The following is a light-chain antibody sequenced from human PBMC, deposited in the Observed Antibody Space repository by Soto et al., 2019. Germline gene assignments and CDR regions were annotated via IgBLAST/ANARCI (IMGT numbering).Light chain of an antibody. CDR3: QQYNKWPPIT. J-gene: IGKJ5*01. CDR1: QSFSTN. Sequence: EILMTQSPATLSVSPGERATLSCRASQSFSTNLAWYQKKPGQAPRLLIYGASTRATGIPARFSGSGSGTEFTLTISSLQSEDFAIYYCQQYNKWPPITFGQGTRLQIK. V-gene: IGKV3-15*01. CDR2: GAS.